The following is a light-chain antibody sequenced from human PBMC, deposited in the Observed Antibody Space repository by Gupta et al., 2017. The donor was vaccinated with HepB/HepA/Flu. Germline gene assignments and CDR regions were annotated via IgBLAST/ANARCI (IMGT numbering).Light chain of an antibody. CDR3: QQENNYPLT. V-gene: IGKV1-16*01. J-gene: IGKJ1*01. CDR1: QDINNH. Sequence: DTQLTQSPSSVSASVGDRVIITCRASQDINNHLAWFQQKPGEAPKSLIYAASSVKSGVPSRFSGSESGTEFTLTISSLQPEDFGTYYCQQENNYPLTFGQGTQVEIK. CDR2: AAS.